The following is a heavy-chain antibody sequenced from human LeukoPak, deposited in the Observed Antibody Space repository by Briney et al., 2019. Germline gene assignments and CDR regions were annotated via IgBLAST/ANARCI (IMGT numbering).Heavy chain of an antibody. V-gene: IGHV1-69*13. Sequence: GASVTVSFTASGGTFSSYAISWVRQAPGQGLEWMGGIIPIFGTANYAQKFQGRVTITADESTSTAYMELNSLRSEDTAVYYCARGYGSGSYYYYYMDVWGKGTTVTVSS. CDR2: IIPIFGTA. CDR3: ARGYGSGSYYYYYMDV. J-gene: IGHJ6*03. CDR1: GGTFSSYA. D-gene: IGHD3-10*01.